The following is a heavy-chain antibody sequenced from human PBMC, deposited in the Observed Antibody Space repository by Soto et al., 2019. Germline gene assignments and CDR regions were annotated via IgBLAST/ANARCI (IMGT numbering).Heavy chain of an antibody. D-gene: IGHD5-12*01. J-gene: IGHJ6*02. V-gene: IGHV3-30-3*01. Sequence: QVQLVESWGGVVQPGRSLRLSCAASGFTFSSYAMHWVRQAPGKGLEWVAVISYDGSNKYYADSVKGRFTISRDNSKNTLYLQMNSLRAEDTAVYYCARAQVDIVAYYYYDGMDVWGQGTTVTVSS. CDR1: GFTFSSYA. CDR2: ISYDGSNK. CDR3: ARAQVDIVAYYYYDGMDV.